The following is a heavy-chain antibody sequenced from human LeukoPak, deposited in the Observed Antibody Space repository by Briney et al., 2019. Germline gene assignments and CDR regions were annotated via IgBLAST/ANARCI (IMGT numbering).Heavy chain of an antibody. CDR1: DYSFTSYG. CDR3: ATDVLRCSGDSCYVNWYDH. D-gene: IGHD2-15*01. CDR2: ISVYNGDT. V-gene: IGHV1-18*01. Sequence: GSVKVSCKASDYSFTSYGISWVRQAPGQGLAWVGWISVYNGDTNYAQKLQGRVTMTTDTSTSTAYMELRSLRSDDTTVYYCATDVLRCSGDSCYVNWYDHWGQGALITVSS. J-gene: IGHJ5*02.